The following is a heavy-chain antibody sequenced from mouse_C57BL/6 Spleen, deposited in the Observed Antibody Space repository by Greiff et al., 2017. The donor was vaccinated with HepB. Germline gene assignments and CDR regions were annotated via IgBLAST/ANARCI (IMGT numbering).Heavy chain of an antibody. Sequence: VHVKQSGAELVKPGASVKLSCTASGFNIKDYYMHWVKQRTEQGLEWIGRIDPEDGETKYAPKFQGKATITADTSSNTAYLQLSSLTSEDTAVYYCAPSYGSSSSLFAYWGQGTLVTVSA. CDR1: GFNIKDYY. J-gene: IGHJ3*01. V-gene: IGHV14-2*01. D-gene: IGHD1-1*01. CDR2: IDPEDGET. CDR3: APSYGSSSSLFAY.